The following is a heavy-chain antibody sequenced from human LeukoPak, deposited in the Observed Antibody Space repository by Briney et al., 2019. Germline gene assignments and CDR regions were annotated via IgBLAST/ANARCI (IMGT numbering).Heavy chain of an antibody. Sequence: SETLSLTCAVYGGSFSGYYWSWIRQPPGKGLEWIGEINHSGSTNYNPSLKSRVTMSVDTSKNQFSLKLSSVTAADTAVYYCARRLGYCSSTSCSSFDYWGQGTLVTVSS. V-gene: IGHV4-34*01. D-gene: IGHD2-2*01. CDR3: ARRLGYCSSTSCSSFDY. J-gene: IGHJ4*02. CDR2: INHSGST. CDR1: GGSFSGYY.